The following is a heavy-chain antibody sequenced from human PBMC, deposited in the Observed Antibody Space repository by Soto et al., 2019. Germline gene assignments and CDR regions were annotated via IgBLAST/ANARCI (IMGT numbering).Heavy chain of an antibody. CDR1: GFTFSSYA. CDR3: ARDRLRYNWNDFPYYYYGMDV. J-gene: IGHJ6*02. CDR2: ISYDGSNK. V-gene: IGHV3-30-3*01. Sequence: GSLRLSCAASGFTFSSYAMHWVRQAPGKGLEWVAVISYDGSNKYYADSVKGRFTISRDNSKNTLYLQMNSLRAEDTAVYYCARDRLRYNWNDFPYYYYGMDVWGQGTTVTVSS. D-gene: IGHD1-1*01.